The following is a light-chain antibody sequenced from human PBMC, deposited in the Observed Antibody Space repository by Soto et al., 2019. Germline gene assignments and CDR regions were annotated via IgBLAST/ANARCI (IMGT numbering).Light chain of an antibody. J-gene: IGKJ1*01. V-gene: IGKV3-11*01. CDR1: QNISNY. Sequence: IRVKQSAATLSLYPGKRASLSCMASQNISNYLIWYKQIPGQAPRLLSYDVSNRATGIPARFSGSGSGTDFTLTISILEPEDFEVYYCQQRSNWPRTFGQGTKVDIK. CDR3: QQRSNWPRT. CDR2: DVS.